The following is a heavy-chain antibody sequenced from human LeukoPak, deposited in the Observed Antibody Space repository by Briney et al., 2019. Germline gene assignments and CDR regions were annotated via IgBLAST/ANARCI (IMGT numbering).Heavy chain of an antibody. D-gene: IGHD6-13*01. CDR1: GGSISSYY. J-gene: IGHJ4*02. CDR3: ARDSTRWYY. CDR2: IYYSGST. Sequence: SETLSLTCTVSGGSISSYYWSWIRQPPGKGLEWIGYIYYSGSTNYNPSLKSRVTISVDTSKNQFSLKLRSVTAADTAMYHCARDSTRWYYWGQGILVTVSS. V-gene: IGHV4-59*01.